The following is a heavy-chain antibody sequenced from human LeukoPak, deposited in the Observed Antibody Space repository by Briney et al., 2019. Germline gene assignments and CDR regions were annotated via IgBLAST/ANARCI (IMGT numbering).Heavy chain of an antibody. CDR3: ARAGLLWFGESRMDV. V-gene: IGHV3-7*01. Sequence: GGSLGLSCAASGFTFSSYWMSWVRQAPGKGLEWVANINQDGSEKYYVDSVKGRLTISRDNAKNSLYLQMNSLRAEDTAVYYCARAGLLWFGESRMDVWGQGTTVTVSS. CDR2: INQDGSEK. D-gene: IGHD3-10*01. J-gene: IGHJ6*02. CDR1: GFTFSSYW.